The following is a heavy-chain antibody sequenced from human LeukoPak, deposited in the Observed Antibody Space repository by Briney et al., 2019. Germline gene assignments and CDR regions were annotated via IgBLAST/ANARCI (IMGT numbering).Heavy chain of an antibody. CDR2: IRYDGGEQ. CDR3: TKESSPGDY. J-gene: IGHJ4*02. D-gene: IGHD6-6*01. Sequence: GGSLRLSCAASGFTFSNSGMHWVRQAPGKGLEWVAFIRYDGGEQYYADSVKGRFTISRDNSKNTLYLQMNSLRPEDTAVYYCTKESSPGDYWGQGTLVTVSS. CDR1: GFTFSNSG. V-gene: IGHV3-30*02.